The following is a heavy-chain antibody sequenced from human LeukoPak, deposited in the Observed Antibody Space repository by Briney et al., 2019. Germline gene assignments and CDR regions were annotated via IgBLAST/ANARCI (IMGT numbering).Heavy chain of an antibody. D-gene: IGHD2-21*02. V-gene: IGHV4-59*01. CDR2: MYYSGST. CDR3: ARAGQCGGDCYSLDY. J-gene: IGHJ4*02. Sequence: PSETLSLTCTVSGGSINGYSWTWIRQPPGKGLEWIGYMYYSGSTNYNPSLKSRVTISVDTSKNQFSLKLRSVTAADTAVYYCARAGQCGGDCYSLDYWGQRTLVTVSS. CDR1: GGSINGYS.